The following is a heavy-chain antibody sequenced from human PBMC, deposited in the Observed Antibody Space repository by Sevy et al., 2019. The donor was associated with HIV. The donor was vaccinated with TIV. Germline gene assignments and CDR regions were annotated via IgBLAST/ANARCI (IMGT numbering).Heavy chain of an antibody. Sequence: GGSLRLSCAASGFTFSSYAMSWVRQAPGKGLEWVSAISGSGGSTYYADSVKGRFTISRDNSKNTLYLQMNSLRAEDTAAYYCAKDSRGSSWYMAVFDYWGQGTLVTVSS. CDR1: GFTFSSYA. CDR3: AKDSRGSSWYMAVFDY. D-gene: IGHD6-13*01. CDR2: ISGSGGST. J-gene: IGHJ4*02. V-gene: IGHV3-23*01.